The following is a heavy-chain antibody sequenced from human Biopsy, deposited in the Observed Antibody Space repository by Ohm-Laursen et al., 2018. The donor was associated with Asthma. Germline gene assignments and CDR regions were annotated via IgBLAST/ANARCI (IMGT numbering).Heavy chain of an antibody. D-gene: IGHD3-9*01. CDR2: ISWNSGSI. Sequence: SLRLSCAASGFTFDDYAMHWVRQAPGKGLEWVSGISWNSGSIGYADSVKGRFTISRDNSKNTLYLQMNSLRAEGTAVYYCAKDRDYDILTGPPGFDYWGQGTLVTVSS. CDR3: AKDRDYDILTGPPGFDY. CDR1: GFTFDDYA. V-gene: IGHV3-9*01. J-gene: IGHJ4*02.